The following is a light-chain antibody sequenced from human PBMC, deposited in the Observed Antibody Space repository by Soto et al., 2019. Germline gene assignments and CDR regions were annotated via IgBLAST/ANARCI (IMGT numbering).Light chain of an antibody. Sequence: DIPMTQSPSSVSASIGDTVTITCRASQDISTLLAWYQQKPGKAPKLLIYGASTLESGVPSRFSGRGSETDFTLTISSLQPEDFATYFCHQADSFPLTFGGGTKVEIK. CDR2: GAS. CDR1: QDISTL. J-gene: IGKJ4*01. V-gene: IGKV1D-12*01. CDR3: HQADSFPLT.